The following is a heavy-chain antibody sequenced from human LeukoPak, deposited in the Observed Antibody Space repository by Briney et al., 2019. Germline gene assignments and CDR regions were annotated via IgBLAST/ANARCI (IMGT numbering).Heavy chain of an antibody. Sequence: SETLSLTCAVYGGPFSGYYWSWIRQPPGKGLEWIGEINHSGSTNYNPSLKSRVTISVDTSKNQFSLKLSSVTAADTAVYYCARGLYCGGDCYRSLPYFDYWGQGTLVTVSS. J-gene: IGHJ4*02. CDR2: INHSGST. CDR3: ARGLYCGGDCYRSLPYFDY. CDR1: GGPFSGYY. D-gene: IGHD2-21*02. V-gene: IGHV4-34*01.